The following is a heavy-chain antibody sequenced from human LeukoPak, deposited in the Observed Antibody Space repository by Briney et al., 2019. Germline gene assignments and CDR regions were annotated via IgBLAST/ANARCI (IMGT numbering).Heavy chain of an antibody. D-gene: IGHD7-27*01. Sequence: SETLSFTCAVYGGSFSGYYWSWIRQPPGKGLEWIGEINHSGSTNYNPSLKSRVTISVDTSKNQFSLKLSSVTAADTAVYYCARSRTGPYYFDYWGQGTLVTVSS. CDR2: INHSGST. CDR1: GGSFSGYY. V-gene: IGHV4-34*01. CDR3: ARSRTGPYYFDY. J-gene: IGHJ4*02.